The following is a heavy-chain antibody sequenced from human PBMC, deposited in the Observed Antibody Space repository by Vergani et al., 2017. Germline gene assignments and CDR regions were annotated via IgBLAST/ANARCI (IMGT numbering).Heavy chain of an antibody. J-gene: IGHJ5*02. CDR3: ERGGLRYFNWLLYH. CDR2: ISAYNGNT. CDR1: GYPFTSYG. D-gene: IGHD3-9*01. V-gene: IGHV1-18*01. Sequence: QVQLVQSGAEVKKPGASVKVSCKASGYPFTSYGISWVRQAPGQGFEWMGWISAYNGNTNYAQKLQGRVTMTTDTTTSTAYMEMRSLVSDDTAVYYCERGGLRYFNWLLYHWGRGTLVTVSS.